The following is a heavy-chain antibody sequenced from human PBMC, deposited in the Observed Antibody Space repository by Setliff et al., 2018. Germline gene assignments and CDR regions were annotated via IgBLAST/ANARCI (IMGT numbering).Heavy chain of an antibody. CDR2: IYPGDSDT. J-gene: IGHJ3*02. CDR3: ASTLYYYDSSGYGAFDI. V-gene: IGHV5-51*01. Sequence: GESLKISCKGSGYSFSSYWIGWVRQMPGKGLEWMGIIYPGDSDTRYSASSQGQVTISADKSISTTYLQWSSLKASDTAMYYCASTLYYYDSSGYGAFDIWGQGTMVTVSS. CDR1: GYSFSSYW. D-gene: IGHD3-22*01.